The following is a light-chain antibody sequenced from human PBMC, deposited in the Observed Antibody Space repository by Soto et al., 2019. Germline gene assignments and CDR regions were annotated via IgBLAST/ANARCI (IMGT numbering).Light chain of an antibody. Sequence: SAGVGDSITITCRASQSISSWLAWYQQTPGKAPKLLSYDASSLESGVPSSFSGSGPGTECTLTSISLPPYDFDTFSCQQYDTYSRTLGQGTKVDIK. J-gene: IGKJ1*01. V-gene: IGKV1-5*01. CDR1: QSISSW. CDR2: DAS. CDR3: QQYDTYSRT.